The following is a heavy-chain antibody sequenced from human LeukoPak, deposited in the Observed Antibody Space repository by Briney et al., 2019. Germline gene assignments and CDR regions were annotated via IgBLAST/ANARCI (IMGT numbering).Heavy chain of an antibody. Sequence: PGGSLRLSCAASGFTFSSYSMNWVRQAPGKGLEWVSYISSSSSTIYYADSVKGRFTISRDNAKNSLYLQMNSLRAEDTAVYYCARDRYSGSHYFDYWGQGTLVTVSS. CDR1: GFTFSSYS. J-gene: IGHJ4*02. CDR2: ISSSSSTI. CDR3: ARDRYSGSHYFDY. D-gene: IGHD6-19*01. V-gene: IGHV3-48*04.